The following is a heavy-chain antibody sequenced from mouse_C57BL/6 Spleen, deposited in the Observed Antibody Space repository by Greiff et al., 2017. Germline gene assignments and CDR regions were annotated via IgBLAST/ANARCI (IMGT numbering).Heavy chain of an antibody. CDR2: IYPGSGST. D-gene: IGHD2-3*01. Sequence: QVQLQQSGAELVKPGASVKMSCKASGYTFTSYWITWVKQRPGQGLEWIGDIYPGSGSTNYNEKFKSKATLTVDTSSSTAYMQLSSLTSEDSAVYYCARSNDGYYWFAYWGQGTLVTVSA. CDR3: ARSNDGYYWFAY. CDR1: GYTFTSYW. V-gene: IGHV1-55*01. J-gene: IGHJ3*01.